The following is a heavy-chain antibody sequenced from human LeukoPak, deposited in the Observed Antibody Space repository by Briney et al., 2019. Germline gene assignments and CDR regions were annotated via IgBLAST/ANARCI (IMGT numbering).Heavy chain of an antibody. Sequence: SETLSLTCTVSGGSISSYYWSWIRQPAGKGLEWIGRIYTSGSTNYNPSLKSRVTMSVDTSKNQFSLKLSSVTAADTAVYYCARDGDYDILTGYYEIYYFDYWGQGTLVTVSS. CDR2: IYTSGST. J-gene: IGHJ4*02. CDR1: GGSISSYY. CDR3: ARDGDYDILTGYYEIYYFDY. D-gene: IGHD3-9*01. V-gene: IGHV4-4*07.